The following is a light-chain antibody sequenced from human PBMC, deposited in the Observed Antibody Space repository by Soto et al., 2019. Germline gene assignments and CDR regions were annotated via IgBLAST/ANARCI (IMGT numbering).Light chain of an antibody. V-gene: IGLV2-8*01. CDR1: SSDVGSDVGGYTY. CDR2: EVG. CDR3: SSYAGSSIFV. J-gene: IGLJ1*01. Sequence: QSALTQPPSASGSPGQSVTISCTGTSSDVGSDVGGYTYVSWYQHHPGKAPKLIIYEVGKRPSGVSDRFSGSKSGNTASLTVSGLQAEDEADYYCSSYAGSSIFVFGTGTKLTV.